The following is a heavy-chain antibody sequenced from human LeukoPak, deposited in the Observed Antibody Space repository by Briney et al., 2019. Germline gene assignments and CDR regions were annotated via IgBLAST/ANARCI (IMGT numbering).Heavy chain of an antibody. J-gene: IGHJ4*02. Sequence: GGSLRLSCAASGLTFSSYGMSWVRQAPGKGLECVSGISGSGGSTYYADSVKGRFTISRDNSKNTLYLQMNSLRAEDTAVYYCAKVRRLSGSPFDYWGQGTLVTVSS. CDR1: GLTFSSYG. CDR2: ISGSGGST. CDR3: AKVRRLSGSPFDY. D-gene: IGHD1-26*01. V-gene: IGHV3-23*01.